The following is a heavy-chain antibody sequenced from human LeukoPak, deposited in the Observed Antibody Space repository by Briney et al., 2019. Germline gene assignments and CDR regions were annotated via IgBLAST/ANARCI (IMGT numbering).Heavy chain of an antibody. V-gene: IGHV4-38-2*02. CDR1: GYSISSGYY. Sequence: SETLSLTCTVSGYSISSGYYWGWIRQPPGKGLEWIGSIYTSGSTNYNPSLKSRVTISVDTSKNQFSLKLSSVTAADTAVYYCARGFSSGLYSSSWFNWYFDLWGRGTLVTVSS. J-gene: IGHJ2*01. D-gene: IGHD6-13*01. CDR3: ARGFSSGLYSSSWFNWYFDL. CDR2: IYTSGST.